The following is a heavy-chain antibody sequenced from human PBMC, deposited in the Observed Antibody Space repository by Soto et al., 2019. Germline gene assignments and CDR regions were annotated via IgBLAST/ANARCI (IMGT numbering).Heavy chain of an antibody. D-gene: IGHD6-13*01. V-gene: IGHV4-39*01. J-gene: IGHJ4*02. CDR2: IFHDGYI. CDR3: ARLQTAVPHY. Sequence: QVQLQESGPGLVMPSETLSLTCSVSGDSISGSPYYWGWIRQPPGKRLEWMGSIFHDGYIVYTPSLKSRVTISVDTSKNQFSLKLTSVAAADTAIYFCARLQTAVPHYWGQGIQVTVSS. CDR1: GDSISGSPYY.